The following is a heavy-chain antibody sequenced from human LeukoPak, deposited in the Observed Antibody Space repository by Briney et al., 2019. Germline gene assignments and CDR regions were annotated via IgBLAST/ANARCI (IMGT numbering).Heavy chain of an antibody. CDR1: GYTFTGYY. Sequence: ASVKVSCKASGYTFTGYYIHWVRQAPGQGLEWMGWMNPNSGNTGYAQKFQGRVTMTRNTSISTAYMELGSLRSEDTAVYYCARLPDSTSGGFDYWGQGTLVTASS. CDR2: MNPNSGNT. CDR3: ARLPDSTSGGFDY. V-gene: IGHV1-8*02. J-gene: IGHJ4*02. D-gene: IGHD2-2*01.